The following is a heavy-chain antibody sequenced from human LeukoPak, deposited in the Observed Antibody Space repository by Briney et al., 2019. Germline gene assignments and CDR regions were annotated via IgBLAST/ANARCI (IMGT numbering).Heavy chain of an antibody. D-gene: IGHD5-18*01. Sequence: GGSLRLSCAASGFTFSSYAMHWVRQAPGKGLEWVAVISYDGSNKYYADSVKGRFTISRDNSKNTLYLQMNSLRAEDTAVYYCARDGAAWIQLWFYYWGQGTLVTVSS. CDR3: ARDGAAWIQLWFYY. V-gene: IGHV3-30-3*01. J-gene: IGHJ4*02. CDR1: GFTFSSYA. CDR2: ISYDGSNK.